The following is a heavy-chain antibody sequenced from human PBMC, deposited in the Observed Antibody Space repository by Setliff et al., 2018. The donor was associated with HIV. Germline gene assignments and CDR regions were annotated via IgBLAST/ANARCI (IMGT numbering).Heavy chain of an antibody. J-gene: IGHJ4*02. CDR1: GFTFSSFA. Sequence: GGSLRLSCAASGFTFSSFAMTWVRQAPGKGLEWVSVISGTGGSTYYADSVKGRFTISRDNPKNSLYLQMNSLRAEDTAVYYCARDWEWRTSGWEARFDYWGQGTLVTVSS. CDR3: ARDWEWRTSGWEARFDY. D-gene: IGHD6-19*01. CDR2: ISGTGGST. V-gene: IGHV3-23*01.